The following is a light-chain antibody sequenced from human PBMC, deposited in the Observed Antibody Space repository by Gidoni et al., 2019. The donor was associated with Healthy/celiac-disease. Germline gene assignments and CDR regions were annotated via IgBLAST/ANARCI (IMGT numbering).Light chain of an antibody. CDR2: WAS. CDR3: QQYYSTPPWT. J-gene: IGKJ1*01. Sequence: DIVMTQSPDSLAVSLGERATINCKSSQSVLYSSNNKNYLAWYQQKPGQPPKLLIFWASTRESGVPDRFSGGGSGTAFTLTISSLQAEDGAVYYCQQYYSTPPWTFGQGTKVEIK. V-gene: IGKV4-1*01. CDR1: QSVLYSSNNKNY.